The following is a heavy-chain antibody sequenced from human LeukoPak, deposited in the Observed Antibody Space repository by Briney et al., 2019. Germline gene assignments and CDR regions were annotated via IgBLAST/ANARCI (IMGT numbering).Heavy chain of an antibody. CDR2: ISSSSSYI. Sequence: GGSLRLSCAASGFTFSSYSMNWVRQAPGKGLEWVSSISSSSSYIYYADSVKGRFTISRDNAKNSLYLQMNSLRAEDTAVYYCARDISYGGNDYFDYWGRGTLVTVSS. CDR3: ARDISYGGNDYFDY. D-gene: IGHD4-23*01. J-gene: IGHJ4*02. V-gene: IGHV3-21*01. CDR1: GFTFSSYS.